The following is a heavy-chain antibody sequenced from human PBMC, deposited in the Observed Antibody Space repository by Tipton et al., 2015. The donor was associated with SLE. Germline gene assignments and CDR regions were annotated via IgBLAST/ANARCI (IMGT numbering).Heavy chain of an antibody. J-gene: IGHJ4*02. Sequence: TLSLTCTVSGGSVSSGSYYWSWTRQPPGKGLQWIGYIYYSGSTNYNPSLKSRVTISVDTSKNQFSLKLSSVTAADTAVYYCARVITYYYDSSGYYRQGYFDYWGQGTLVTVSS. CDR1: GGSVSSGSYY. CDR3: ARVITYYYDSSGYYRQGYFDY. CDR2: IYYSGST. V-gene: IGHV4-61*01. D-gene: IGHD3-22*01.